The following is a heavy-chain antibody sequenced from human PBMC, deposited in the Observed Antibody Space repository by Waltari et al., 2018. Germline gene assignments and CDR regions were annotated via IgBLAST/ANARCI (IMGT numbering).Heavy chain of an antibody. CDR2: ITGNDNT. Sequence: QVQLVQSGAEMKKPGASVTLSCKASGYTVFAYPIHWVRQAPGQRLEWMGWITGNDNTKYSQMFHGRVTITSDRSASTTYMDLSTLRSEDTAVYYCASGRERSYGSANYYQLDYWGQGTLVTVSS. D-gene: IGHD3-10*01. V-gene: IGHV1-3*01. CDR3: ASGRERSYGSANYYQLDY. J-gene: IGHJ4*02. CDR1: GYTVFAYP.